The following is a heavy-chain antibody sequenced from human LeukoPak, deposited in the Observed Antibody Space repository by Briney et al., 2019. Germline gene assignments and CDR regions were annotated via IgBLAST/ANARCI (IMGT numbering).Heavy chain of an antibody. J-gene: IGHJ3*02. CDR1: GFTFSSYG. D-gene: IGHD3-3*01. CDR3: ARGWLRITIFGVVILYDAFDI. CDR2: ISYDGSNK. V-gene: IGHV3-30*03. Sequence: GRSLRLSCAASGFTFSSYGMHWVRQAPGKGLEWVAVISYDGSNKYYADSVKSRFTISRDNSKNTLYLQMNSLRAEDTAVYYCARGWLRITIFGVVILYDAFDIWGQGTMVTVSS.